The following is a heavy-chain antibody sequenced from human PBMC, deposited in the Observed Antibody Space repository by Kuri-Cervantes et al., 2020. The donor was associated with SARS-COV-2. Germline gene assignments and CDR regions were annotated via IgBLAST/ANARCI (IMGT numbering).Heavy chain of an antibody. J-gene: IGHJ6*02. CDR2: ISWNSGSI. CDR1: GFTFDDYA. D-gene: IGHD1-26*01. CDR3: AKGTSGSNYDYYGMDV. V-gene: IGHV3-9*01. Sequence: GGSLRLSCAASGFTFDDYAMHWVRQAPGKGLEWVSGISWNSGSIGYADSVKGRFTISRDNSKNSLYLQMNSLRPEDTALYYCAKGTSGSNYDYYGMDVWGQGTTVTVSS.